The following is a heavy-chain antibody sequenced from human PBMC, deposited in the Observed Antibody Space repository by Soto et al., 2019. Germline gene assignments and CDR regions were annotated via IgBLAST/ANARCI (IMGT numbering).Heavy chain of an antibody. CDR2: IYPGDSST. J-gene: IGHJ4*02. D-gene: IGHD3-10*01. CDR1: GYTFTNYW. Sequence: GESLKISCKGSGYTFTNYWIGWVRQMPGKGLEWMGIIYPGDSSTRYSPSFQGQVTISVDKSLSTAYLQWSGLRASDTATFYCARGIYDGESTGYYFDYWGQGTLVTVSS. CDR3: ARGIYDGESTGYYFDY. V-gene: IGHV5-51*01.